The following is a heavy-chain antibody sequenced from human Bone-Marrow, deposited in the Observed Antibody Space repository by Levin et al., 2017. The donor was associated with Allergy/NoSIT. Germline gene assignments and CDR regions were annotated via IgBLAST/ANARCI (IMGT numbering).Heavy chain of an antibody. D-gene: IGHD2-2*02. Sequence: SLKISCAASGFSFRDYEMHWVRQAPGKGLEWLSAISWNSGRIGYADSVKGRFTISRDNAKNSLYLQMNSLRAEDTALYYCGKDSSGRYPAYWGQGALVTVSS. J-gene: IGHJ4*02. CDR3: GKDSSGRYPAY. V-gene: IGHV3-9*01. CDR1: GFSFRDYE. CDR2: ISWNSGRI.